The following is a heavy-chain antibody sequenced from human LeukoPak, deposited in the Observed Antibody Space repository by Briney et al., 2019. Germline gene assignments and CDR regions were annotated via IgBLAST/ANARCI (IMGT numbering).Heavy chain of an antibody. J-gene: IGHJ4*02. CDR1: GFTFSSYG. D-gene: IGHD3-22*01. Sequence: GGSLRLSCAASGFTFSSYGMHWVRQAPGKGLEWVAVISYDGSNKYYADSVKGRFTISRDNSKNTLYLQMNSLGAEDTAVYYCARVTPTQYDSSGYYSWGQGTLVTVSS. V-gene: IGHV3-30*03. CDR3: ARVTPTQYDSSGYYS. CDR2: ISYDGSNK.